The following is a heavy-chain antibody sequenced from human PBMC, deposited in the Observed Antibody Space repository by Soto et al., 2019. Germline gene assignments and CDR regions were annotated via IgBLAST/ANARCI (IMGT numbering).Heavy chain of an antibody. CDR1: GFSFSSYG. J-gene: IGHJ4*02. Sequence: GGSLRLSCAASGFSFSSYGMHWVRQAPAKGLEWVAFISHDGSNDYYADSVKGRYTISRDNSKNTVYLQMNSLRVEDTAVYYCVTDANEYLWEYYFDFWGQGTLVTVSS. CDR2: ISHDGSND. D-gene: IGHD3-16*01. V-gene: IGHV3-30*03. CDR3: VTDANEYLWEYYFDF.